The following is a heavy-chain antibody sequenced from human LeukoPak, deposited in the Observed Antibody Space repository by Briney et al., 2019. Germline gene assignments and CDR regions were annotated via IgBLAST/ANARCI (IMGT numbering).Heavy chain of an antibody. J-gene: IGHJ6*03. V-gene: IGHV4-34*01. D-gene: IGHD1-26*01. CDR3: ARTPKYSGSRYYYYYMDV. CDR2: INHSGST. Sequence: SETLSLTCAVYGGSFSDYYWSWTRQPPGKGLEWIGEINHSGSTNYNPSLKSRVTISVDTSKNQFSLKVSSVTAADTAVYYCARTPKYSGSRYYYYYMDVWGKGTTVTVSS. CDR1: GGSFSDYY.